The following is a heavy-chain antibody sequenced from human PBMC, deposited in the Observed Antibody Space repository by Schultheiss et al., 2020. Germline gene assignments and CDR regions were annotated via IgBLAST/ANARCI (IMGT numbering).Heavy chain of an antibody. CDR3: ARGYDSSGYHYTMAYFDY. CDR1: GGSISSGGYY. J-gene: IGHJ4*02. CDR2: IYYSGST. Sequence: SETLSLTCTVSGGSISSGGYYWSWIRQPPGKGLEWIGYIYYSGSTYYNPSLKSRVTISVDTSKNQFSLKLSSVTAADTAVYYCARGYDSSGYHYTMAYFDYWGQGTLVTVSS. V-gene: IGHV4-30-4*01. D-gene: IGHD3-22*01.